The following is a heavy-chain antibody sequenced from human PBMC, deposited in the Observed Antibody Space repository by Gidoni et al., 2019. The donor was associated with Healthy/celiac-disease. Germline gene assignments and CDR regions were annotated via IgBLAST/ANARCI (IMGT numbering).Heavy chain of an antibody. J-gene: IGHJ3*02. Sequence: QLQLQESGPGLVKPSETLSPTCTVSGGSISSSSYYWGWIRQPPGKGLEWIGSIYSSGSTYYNPSLKSRVTISVDTSKNQFSLKLSSVTAADTAVYYCARHTSYSGSSLTIPHAFDIWGQGTMVTVSS. CDR2: IYSSGST. CDR3: ARHTSYSGSSLTIPHAFDI. V-gene: IGHV4-39*01. CDR1: GGSISSSSYY. D-gene: IGHD1-26*01.